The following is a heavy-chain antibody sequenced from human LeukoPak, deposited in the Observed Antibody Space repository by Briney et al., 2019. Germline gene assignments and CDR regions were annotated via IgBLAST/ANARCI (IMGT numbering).Heavy chain of an antibody. CDR3: ARTPRAYFLDY. D-gene: IGHD2-15*01. J-gene: IGHJ4*02. V-gene: IGHV4-59*01. CDR1: GGSISSYY. Sequence: SVTLSLTCTVSGGSISSYYWSWIRHPPGKGLEWIGYIYYTGSTRYNPSLKSRVTMSVDTSKNQFSLNLRSVTAADTAVYSCARTPRAYFLDYWGQGILVTVSS. CDR2: IYYTGST.